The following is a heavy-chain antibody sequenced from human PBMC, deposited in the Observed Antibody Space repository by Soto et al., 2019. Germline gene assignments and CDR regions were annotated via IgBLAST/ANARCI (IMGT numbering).Heavy chain of an antibody. J-gene: IGHJ4*02. Sequence: PGGSLRLSCAASGFTFSSFAMNWVRQAPGKGLECVSTINTSGGSSHYADSVKGRFTISRDNSKNTLSLQMNSLRAEDTAVYYCARRGPGSRIFDYWGQGTLVTVSS. CDR1: GFTFSSFA. V-gene: IGHV3-23*01. D-gene: IGHD2-15*01. CDR2: INTSGGSS. CDR3: ARRGPGSRIFDY.